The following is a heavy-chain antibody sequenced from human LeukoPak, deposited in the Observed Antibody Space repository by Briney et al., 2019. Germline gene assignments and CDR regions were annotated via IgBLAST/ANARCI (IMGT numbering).Heavy chain of an antibody. CDR2: ISGSGGTI. J-gene: IGHJ4*02. D-gene: IGHD5/OR15-5a*01. V-gene: IGHV3-23*01. Sequence: PGGSLRLSCAASGFTFSSYAMSWVRQAPGKGLQWVSAISGSGGTIYYADSVKGRFTISRDNSKSTLYLQMNSLRADDTAVYYCAKARGSSVYEQFDYWGQGTQVTVSP. CDR1: GFTFSSYA. CDR3: AKARGSSVYEQFDY.